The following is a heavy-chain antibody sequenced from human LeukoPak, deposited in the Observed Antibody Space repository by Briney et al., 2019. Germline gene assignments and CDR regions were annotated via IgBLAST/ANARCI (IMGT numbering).Heavy chain of an antibody. Sequence: GRSLRLSCAASGFTFSSYAMHWIRQAPGKGLEWVAVISYDGSNKYYADSVKGRFTISRDNSKNTLYLQMNSLRAEDTAVYYCARDGEGLRFLEWLFDYWGQGTLVTVSS. CDR2: ISYDGSNK. CDR3: ARDGEGLRFLEWLFDY. D-gene: IGHD3-3*01. CDR1: GFTFSSYA. J-gene: IGHJ4*02. V-gene: IGHV3-30-3*01.